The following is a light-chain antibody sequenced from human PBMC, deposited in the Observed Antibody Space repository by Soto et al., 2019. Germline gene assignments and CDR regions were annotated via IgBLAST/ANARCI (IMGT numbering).Light chain of an antibody. CDR1: QSVTRSF. Sequence: IVLTQSPGTLSLSPWERATLSCRASQSVTRSFVAWYQQKRGQAPRLVIYGASTRATGVPDRFSGSASGTDFTLTISRLEPEDYAVYFCQQYDSIPPWTFGQGTKVDIK. CDR2: GAS. CDR3: QQYDSIPPWT. J-gene: IGKJ1*01. V-gene: IGKV3-20*01.